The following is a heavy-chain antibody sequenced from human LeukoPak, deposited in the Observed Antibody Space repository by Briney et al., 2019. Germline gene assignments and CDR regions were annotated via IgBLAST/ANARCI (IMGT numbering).Heavy chain of an antibody. D-gene: IGHD3-10*01. Sequence: QSGGSLRLSCAASGFTFDDYAMHCVRQAPGKGLEWVSGISWNSGSIGYADSVKGRFTISRDNAKNSLYLQMNSPRAEDTALYYCAKGPLWSPYYFDYWGQGALVTVSS. CDR3: AKGPLWSPYYFDY. CDR1: GFTFDDYA. J-gene: IGHJ4*02. CDR2: ISWNSGSI. V-gene: IGHV3-9*01.